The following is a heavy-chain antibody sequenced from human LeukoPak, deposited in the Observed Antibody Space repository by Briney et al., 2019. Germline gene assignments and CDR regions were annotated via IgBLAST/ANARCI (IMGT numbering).Heavy chain of an antibody. CDR1: GVPITSYSHN. Sequence: KPSEPLSLTCTVSGVPITSYSHNYDWIRQPPGKGLEWIGGFRFSGAINYNPSLKSRVTIFVDTSKKQISLKLNSVTAADTAVYYCARRYEGSGYAYDYWGQGILVTVSS. J-gene: IGHJ4*02. CDR2: FRFSGAI. V-gene: IGHV4-39*01. D-gene: IGHD3-22*01. CDR3: ARRYEGSGYAYDY.